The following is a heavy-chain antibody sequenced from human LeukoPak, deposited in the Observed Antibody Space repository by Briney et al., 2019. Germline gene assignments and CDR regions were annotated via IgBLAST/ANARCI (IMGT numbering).Heavy chain of an antibody. CDR2: INHSGST. Sequence: NPGGSLRLSCAASGFTVSSNYMSWVRQPPGKGLEWIGEINHSGSTNYNPSLKSRVTISVDTSKNQFSLKLSSVTAADTAVYYCARVRISYYYYGMDVWGQGTTVTVSS. V-gene: IGHV4-34*01. CDR1: GFTVSSNY. D-gene: IGHD2/OR15-2a*01. J-gene: IGHJ6*02. CDR3: ARVRISYYYYGMDV.